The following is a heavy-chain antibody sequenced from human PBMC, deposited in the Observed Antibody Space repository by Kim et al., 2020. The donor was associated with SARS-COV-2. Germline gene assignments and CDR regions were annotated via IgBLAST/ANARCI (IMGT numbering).Heavy chain of an antibody. J-gene: IGHJ4*02. CDR2: IYYSGST. V-gene: IGHV4-39*01. Sequence: SETLSLTCTVSGGSISSSSYYWGWIRQPPGKGLEWIGSIYYSGSTYYNPSLKSRVTISVDTSKNQFSLKLSSVTAADTAVYYCARQGITIFGVVITAEVLDYWGQGTLVTVSS. CDR3: ARQGITIFGVVITAEVLDY. D-gene: IGHD3-3*01. CDR1: GGSISSSSYY.